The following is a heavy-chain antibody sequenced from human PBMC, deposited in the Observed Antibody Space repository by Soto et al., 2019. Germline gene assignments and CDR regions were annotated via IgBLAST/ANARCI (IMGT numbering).Heavy chain of an antibody. CDR3: ARHRDCSSTSCDHGLAVATVDY. Sequence: PSETLSLTCAISGDSVSSNSAAWNWIRQSPSRGLEWLGRTYYRSKWYNDYAVSVKSRITINPDTSKNQFSLKLSSVTAADTAVYYCARHRDCSSTSCDHGLAVATVDYWGQGTLVTVSS. J-gene: IGHJ4*02. D-gene: IGHD2-2*01. CDR2: TYYRSKWYN. V-gene: IGHV6-1*01. CDR1: GDSVSSNSAA.